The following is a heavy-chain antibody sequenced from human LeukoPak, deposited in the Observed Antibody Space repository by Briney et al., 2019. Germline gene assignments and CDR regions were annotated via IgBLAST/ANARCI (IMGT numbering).Heavy chain of an antibody. Sequence: SETLSLTCTVSGGSITSYYWSWIRQPAEKGLEWIGRIYSSGSTNYNPSLKSRVTISVDTSKNQFSLKLSSVTAADTAVYYCARTGPERITIFGLDAFDIWGQGTMVTVSS. J-gene: IGHJ3*02. CDR1: GGSITSYY. V-gene: IGHV4-4*07. CDR3: ARTGPERITIFGLDAFDI. D-gene: IGHD3-3*01. CDR2: IYSSGST.